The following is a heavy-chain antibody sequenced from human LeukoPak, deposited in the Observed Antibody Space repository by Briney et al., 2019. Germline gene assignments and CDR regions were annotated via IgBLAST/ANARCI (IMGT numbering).Heavy chain of an antibody. J-gene: IGHJ3*02. Sequence: SETLSLTCTVSGGSISSYYWSWIRQPPGKGLEWIGYIYYSGSTNYNPSLKSRVTISVDTSKNQFSLKLSSVTAADTAVYYCARDGAGAVVAATYDAFDIWGQGTMVTVSS. CDR3: ARDGAGAVVAATYDAFDI. D-gene: IGHD2-15*01. CDR2: IYYSGST. V-gene: IGHV4-59*01. CDR1: GGSISSYY.